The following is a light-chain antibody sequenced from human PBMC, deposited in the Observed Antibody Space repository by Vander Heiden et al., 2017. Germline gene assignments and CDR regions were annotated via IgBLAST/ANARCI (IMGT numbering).Light chain of an antibody. CDR1: SSDIGGYNY. J-gene: IGLJ2*01. V-gene: IGLV2-14*01. CDR3: SSYTTTTTL. Sequence: QSALTQPASVSGSPGQPITISCTGTSSDIGGYNYVSWYHQLPGKAPRLILYEVSNRPSGVSYRFSGSKSGNTASLTISGLKAEGEADYYCSSYTTTTTLFGGGTKLTVL. CDR2: EVS.